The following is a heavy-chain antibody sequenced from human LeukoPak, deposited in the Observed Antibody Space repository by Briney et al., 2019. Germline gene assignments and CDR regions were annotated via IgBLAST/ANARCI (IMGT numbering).Heavy chain of an antibody. Sequence: GESLKISCKGSGYSFTSYWIGWVRQMPGKGLEWMGIIYPGDSDTRYSPSFQGQVTISADKSISTAYLQWSSLKASDTAMYYCAGGYCSGGSYYSEPRGWFDPWGQGTLVTVSS. CDR2: IYPGDSDT. V-gene: IGHV5-51*01. J-gene: IGHJ5*02. CDR1: GYSFTSYW. D-gene: IGHD2-15*01. CDR3: AGGYCSGGSYYSEPRGWFDP.